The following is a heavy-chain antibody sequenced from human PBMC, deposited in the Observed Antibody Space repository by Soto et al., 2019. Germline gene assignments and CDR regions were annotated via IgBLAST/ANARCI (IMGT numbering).Heavy chain of an antibody. Sequence: QVQLVESGGGVVQPGRSLRLSCAASGFTFSSYAMHWVRQAAGKGLEWVAVISYDGSNKYYADSVKGRFTISRDNSKNTLYLQMNSLRAEDTAVYYCARDLGGGDYWGQGTLVTVSS. CDR3: ARDLGGGDY. CDR1: GFTFSSYA. CDR2: ISYDGSNK. D-gene: IGHD3-10*01. J-gene: IGHJ4*02. V-gene: IGHV3-30-3*01.